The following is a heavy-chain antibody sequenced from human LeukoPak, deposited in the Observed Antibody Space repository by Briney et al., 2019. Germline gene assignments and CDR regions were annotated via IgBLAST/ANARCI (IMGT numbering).Heavy chain of an antibody. J-gene: IGHJ4*02. V-gene: IGHV3-74*01. Sequence: GGSLRLSCADSGFSFRNSWMHWVRQAPWKGLVWVSRINSDGTTTYYADSVKGRFTISRDNAKNTLFLQMNSLRPEDTALYYCASDPYLANFWTGYPHYWGQGTLVTVSS. CDR3: ASDPYLANFWTGYPHY. D-gene: IGHD3/OR15-3a*01. CDR1: GFSFRNSW. CDR2: INSDGTTT.